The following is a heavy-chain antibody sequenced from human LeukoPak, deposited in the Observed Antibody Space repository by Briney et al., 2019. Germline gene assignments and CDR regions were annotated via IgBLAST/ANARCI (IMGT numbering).Heavy chain of an antibody. CDR2: ISAYNGNT. CDR3: ARDWAIVVVRASPDAFDI. D-gene: IGHD3-22*01. Sequence: ASVKVSCNASGYTFTSYGISWVRQAPGQGLEWMGWISAYNGNTNYAQKLQGRVTMTTDTSTSTAYMELRSLRSDGTAVYYCARDWAIVVVRASPDAFDIWGQGTMVTVSS. V-gene: IGHV1-18*01. CDR1: GYTFTSYG. J-gene: IGHJ3*02.